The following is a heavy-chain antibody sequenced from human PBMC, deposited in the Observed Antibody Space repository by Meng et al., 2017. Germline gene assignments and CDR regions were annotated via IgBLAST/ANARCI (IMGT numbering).Heavy chain of an antibody. CDR1: GYSISSGYY. V-gene: IGHV4-38-2*02. CDR2: IYHSGST. D-gene: IGHD6-13*01. J-gene: IGHJ4*02. CDR3: ASSGITGYSSSWYTPFDY. Sequence: SETLSLTCTVSGYSISSGYYWGWIRQPPGKGLEWIGSIYHSGSTYYNPSLKSRVTISVDTSKNQFSLKLRSVTAADTAVYYCASSGITGYSSSWYTPFDYWGQGTLVTVSS.